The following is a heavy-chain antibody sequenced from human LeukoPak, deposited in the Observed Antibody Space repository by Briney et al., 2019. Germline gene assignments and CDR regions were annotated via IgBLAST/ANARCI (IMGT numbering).Heavy chain of an antibody. J-gene: IGHJ4*02. CDR3: ATGVGTLWSGYYHDY. CDR1: GGTFSTYA. V-gene: IGHV1-69*04. D-gene: IGHD3-3*01. CDR2: IIPVLGVA. Sequence: ASVKVSCKASGGTFSTYAISWVRQAPGQGLEWMGRIIPVLGVANYAQKFQGRVTISADKSTSTAYMEVSSLRSEDTAVYYCATGVGTLWSGYYHDYWGQGTLVTVSS.